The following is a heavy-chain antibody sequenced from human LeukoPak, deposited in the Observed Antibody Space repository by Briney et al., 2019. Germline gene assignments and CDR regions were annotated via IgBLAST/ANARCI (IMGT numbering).Heavy chain of an antibody. CDR3: AAARHCSSTSCYEY. V-gene: IGHV1-2*06. CDR1: GYTFTGYY. CDR2: INPNSGGT. Sequence: ASVKVSCKASGYTFTGYYMHWVRQAPGQGLEWMGRINPNSGGTNYAQKFQERVTITRDMSTSTAYMELSSLRSEDTAVYYCAAARHCSSTSCYEYWGQGTLVTVSS. J-gene: IGHJ4*02. D-gene: IGHD2-2*01.